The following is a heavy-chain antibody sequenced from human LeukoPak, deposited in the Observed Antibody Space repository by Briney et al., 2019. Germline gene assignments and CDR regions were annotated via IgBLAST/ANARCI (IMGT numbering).Heavy chain of an antibody. CDR1: GFTFSSYS. J-gene: IGHJ4*02. Sequence: GGSLRLSCAASGFTFSSYSMNWVRQAPGKGLEWVSYISSSSSTIYYADSVKGRFTISRDNAKNSLYLQMNSLRAEDTALYYCAKDSDSSGYYSLTFDYWGQGTLVTVSS. CDR2: ISSSSSTI. CDR3: AKDSDSSGYYSLTFDY. V-gene: IGHV3-48*04. D-gene: IGHD3-22*01.